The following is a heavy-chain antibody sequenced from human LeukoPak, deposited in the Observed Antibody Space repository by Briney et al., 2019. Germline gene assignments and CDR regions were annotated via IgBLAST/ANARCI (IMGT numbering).Heavy chain of an antibody. CDR1: GGSISSRSDY. Sequence: SEPLFLTCTFSGGSISSRSDYWGWIRQPPGKGLEWIVYYSGSTYSNPSLRSRVTISVDTSKNQFSLKLSSVTAADTAVYYCARRGLFDGSGYYAYWGQGTLVTVSS. CDR3: ARRGLFDGSGYYAY. CDR2: YYSGST. J-gene: IGHJ4*02. V-gene: IGHV4-39*01. D-gene: IGHD3-22*01.